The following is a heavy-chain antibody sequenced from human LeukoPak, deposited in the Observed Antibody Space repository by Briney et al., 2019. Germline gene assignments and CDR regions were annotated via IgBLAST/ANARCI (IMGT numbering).Heavy chain of an antibody. CDR2: FDPEDGEDGET. CDR3: AMTDRYAGRPFDY. D-gene: IGHD3-9*01. J-gene: IGHJ4*02. Sequence: DSVTVSCKVSGYSLIEVAMNWVRQAPGKGLEWVGSFDPEDGEDGETHYAQKFQGRVTMTDDASTDTAYMELTSLSSEDTALYYCAMTDRYAGRPFDYWGQGTLVTVSS. V-gene: IGHV1-24*01. CDR1: GYSLIEVA.